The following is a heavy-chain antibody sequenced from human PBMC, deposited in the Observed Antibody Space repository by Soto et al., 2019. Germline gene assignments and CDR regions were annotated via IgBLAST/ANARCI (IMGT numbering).Heavy chain of an antibody. J-gene: IGHJ6*02. D-gene: IGHD4-4*01. Sequence: LRLSCVASGFTLSDYYVDWVRQAPGKGLEWVGRTRDKPNSYTTEYAASVEGRFTISRDDSKNSLYLQLNSLNTEDTAVYYCGRGGYRHYSAYYYYALDVWGQGTTVTVSS. V-gene: IGHV3-72*01. CDR1: GFTLSDYY. CDR2: TRDKPNSYTT. CDR3: GRGGYRHYSAYYYYALDV.